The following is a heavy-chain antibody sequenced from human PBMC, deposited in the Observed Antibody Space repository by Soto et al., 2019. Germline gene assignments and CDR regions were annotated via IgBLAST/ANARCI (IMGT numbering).Heavy chain of an antibody. Sequence: GVSLRLSCEASGFPFSSYWMSWVRQAPGKGLEWVSAISGSGGSTYYADSVKGRFTISRDNSKNTLYLQMNSLRAEDTAVYYCAKDDAQLCPLAYWGQGTLVTVSS. D-gene: IGHD3-10*02. CDR2: ISGSGGST. V-gene: IGHV3-23*01. CDR3: AKDDAQLCPLAY. J-gene: IGHJ4*02. CDR1: GFPFSSYW.